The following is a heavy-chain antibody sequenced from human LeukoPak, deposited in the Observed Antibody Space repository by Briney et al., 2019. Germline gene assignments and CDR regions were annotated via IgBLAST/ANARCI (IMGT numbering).Heavy chain of an antibody. V-gene: IGHV1-2*06. Sequence: ASVKVSCKASGYTFTGYYMRWVRQAPGQGLEWMGRINPNSGGTNYAQKFQGRVTMTRDTSISTAYMELSRLRSDDTAVYYCARAVGWFGENLPDYWGQGTLVTVSS. J-gene: IGHJ4*02. CDR3: ARAVGWFGENLPDY. CDR2: INPNSGGT. CDR1: GYTFTGYY. D-gene: IGHD3-10*01.